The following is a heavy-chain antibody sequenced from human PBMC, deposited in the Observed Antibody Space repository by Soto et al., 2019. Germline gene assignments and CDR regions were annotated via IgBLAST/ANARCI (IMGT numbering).Heavy chain of an antibody. V-gene: IGHV1-69*02. Sequence: QVQLVQSGAEVKKPGSSVKVSCKASGGTFSSYPISWVRQAPGQGLEWMGRIIPILGIANYAQKFQGRVTITEDKSTGTAYMELRSLRSEDTAVYYGARWRAGLDALDIWGQGTMVTVSS. CDR1: GGTFSSYP. CDR2: IIPILGIA. J-gene: IGHJ3*02. D-gene: IGHD6-13*01. CDR3: ARWRAGLDALDI.